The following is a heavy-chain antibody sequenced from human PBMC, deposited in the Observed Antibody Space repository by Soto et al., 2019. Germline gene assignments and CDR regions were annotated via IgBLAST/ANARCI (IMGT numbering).Heavy chain of an antibody. J-gene: IGHJ4*02. CDR2: IYPGDSDT. CDR3: VRQTPHYYDSSGYQGWPDY. D-gene: IGHD3-22*01. CDR1: GYSFTSYW. V-gene: IGHV5-51*01. Sequence: GEALKISCKGSGYSFTSYWIGWVRQMPGKGLEWMGIIYPGDSDTRYSPSFQGQVTISADKSISTAYLQWSSLKASDTAMYYCVRQTPHYYDSSGYQGWPDYWGQGTLVTVSS.